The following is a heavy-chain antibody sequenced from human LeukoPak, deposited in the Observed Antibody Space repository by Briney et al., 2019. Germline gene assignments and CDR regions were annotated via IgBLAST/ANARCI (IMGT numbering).Heavy chain of an antibody. Sequence: SETLSLTCTVSGGSISTYYWSWIRQPPGKRLEWIGYIYASRSTNYNPSLKSRATISVDTSKNQFFLRLSSVADADTAVYFCARATWGFFWFDPWGQGSLVTVSS. CDR3: ARATWGFFWFDP. CDR1: GGSISTYY. CDR2: IYASRST. D-gene: IGHD7-27*01. J-gene: IGHJ5*02. V-gene: IGHV4-59*01.